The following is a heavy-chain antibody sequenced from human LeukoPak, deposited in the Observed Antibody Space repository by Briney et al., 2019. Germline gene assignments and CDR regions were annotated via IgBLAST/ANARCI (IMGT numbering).Heavy chain of an antibody. Sequence: SETLSLTCTVSGGSITSNYWSWIRQPPGKGMEWIGSIYYSGSTNYNPSRKSPVTISVGTSKNQFSLKLRSVPPADTAVYYCARTTEGYCRSTSYSWCYYYYMDVWGKGTTVTVSS. V-gene: IGHV4-59*01. CDR1: GGSITSNY. J-gene: IGHJ6*03. D-gene: IGHD2-2*01. CDR2: IYYSGST. CDR3: ARTTEGYCRSTSYSWCYYYYMDV.